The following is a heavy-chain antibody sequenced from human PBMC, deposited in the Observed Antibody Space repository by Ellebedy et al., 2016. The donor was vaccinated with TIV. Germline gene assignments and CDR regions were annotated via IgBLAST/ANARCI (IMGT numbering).Heavy chain of an antibody. V-gene: IGHV1-2*02. Sequence: ASVKVSXKASRYTFTDYNIHWVRQAPGQGPEWMGWLNPYDGGTHYAQTFQGRVTMTRDTSISTAYMELSSLKSDDTAVYYCATGGPAAIPLDVWGKGTTVTVSS. CDR1: RYTFTDYN. CDR2: LNPYDGGT. J-gene: IGHJ6*04. CDR3: ATGGPAAIPLDV. D-gene: IGHD2-2*01.